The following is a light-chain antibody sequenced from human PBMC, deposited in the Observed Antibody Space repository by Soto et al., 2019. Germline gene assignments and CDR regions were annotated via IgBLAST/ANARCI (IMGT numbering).Light chain of an antibody. Sequence: QSALTQPPSASGSPGQSVTSSCTGTSSDVGGYNYVSWYQQQPGKAPKLMIYEVSKRPSGVPDRFSGSKSGNTASLTVSGLQAEDEADYYCSSYAGSNNVVFGGGTKLTVL. CDR2: EVS. V-gene: IGLV2-8*01. CDR3: SSYAGSNNVV. J-gene: IGLJ2*01. CDR1: SSDVGGYNY.